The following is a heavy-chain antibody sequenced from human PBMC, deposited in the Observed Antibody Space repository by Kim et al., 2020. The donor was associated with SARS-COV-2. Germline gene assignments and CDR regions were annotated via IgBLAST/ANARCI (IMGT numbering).Heavy chain of an antibody. J-gene: IGHJ6*02. CDR3: AKDLLYYYDSSGPYYYYYGMEV. CDR1: GFTFDDYA. D-gene: IGHD3-22*01. CDR2: ISGDGGST. Sequence: GGSLRLSCAASGFTFDDYAIHWVRQAPGKGLEWVSLISGDGGSTYYADSVKGRFTISRDNSKNSLYLQMNSLRTEDTALYYCAKDLLYYYDSSGPYYYYYGMEVWGQGTTVTVSS. V-gene: IGHV3-43*02.